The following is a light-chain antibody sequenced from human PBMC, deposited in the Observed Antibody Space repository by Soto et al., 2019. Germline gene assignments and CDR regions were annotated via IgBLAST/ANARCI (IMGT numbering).Light chain of an antibody. J-gene: IGKJ1*01. Sequence: EIVLTQSPGTLSLSPGERATLSCRASQSVSSNYLAWYQQKPGQAPRLLIYGASSRATGIPDRFSGSGSGTDFTLTIRRLEPEDFAVYYCQQYGSSYPWTFCQGTRWIS. CDR1: QSVSSNY. CDR2: GAS. V-gene: IGKV3-20*01. CDR3: QQYGSSYPWT.